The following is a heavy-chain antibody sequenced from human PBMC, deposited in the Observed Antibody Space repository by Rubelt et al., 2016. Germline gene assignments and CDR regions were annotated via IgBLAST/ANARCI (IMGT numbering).Heavy chain of an antibody. Sequence: LWGRGGGVVQPGRSLRLSCAPSGFTFSSHGMPWVRQAPGKGLEWVAVVWYDGSHQYYGDSVKGRFTISRDNSKKTLYLQMNSLRAEDTAVYYCAREQVGGEGAFDIWGQGTKVTVSS. CDR3: AREQVGGEGAFDI. CDR2: VWYDGSHQ. CDR1: GFTFSSHG. V-gene: IGHV3-33*01. D-gene: IGHD1-26*01. J-gene: IGHJ3*02.